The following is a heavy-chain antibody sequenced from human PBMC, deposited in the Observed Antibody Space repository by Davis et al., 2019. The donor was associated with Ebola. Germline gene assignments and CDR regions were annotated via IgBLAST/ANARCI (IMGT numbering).Heavy chain of an antibody. CDR1: GGSISGYQ. V-gene: IGHV4-59*01. J-gene: IGHJ4*02. CDR2: VFNSGTV. D-gene: IGHD7-27*01. Sequence: MPSETLSLTCTVSGGSISGYQWAWIRQPPGKGLEYMGHVFNSGTVVYNSALKSRVTISLDRSSNQFSLKMNSVTTADTAVYFCAREHWGSLDYWGQGTLVTVSS. CDR3: AREHWGSLDY.